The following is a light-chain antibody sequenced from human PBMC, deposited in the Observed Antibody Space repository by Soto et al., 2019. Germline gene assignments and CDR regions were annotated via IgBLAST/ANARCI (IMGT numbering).Light chain of an antibody. CDR2: DAS. Sequence: EIVLTQSPGTLSLSPGERATRSCRASQSVSSYLAWYQQKPGQAPRLLIYDASNRATDIPARFSGSGSGTDFTLTISSLESEDSAVYYCQHRTNWPLTFGGGTKVEIK. CDR1: QSVSSY. CDR3: QHRTNWPLT. J-gene: IGKJ4*01. V-gene: IGKV3-11*01.